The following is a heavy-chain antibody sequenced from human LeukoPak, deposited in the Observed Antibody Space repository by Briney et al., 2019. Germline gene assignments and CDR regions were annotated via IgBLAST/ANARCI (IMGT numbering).Heavy chain of an antibody. CDR1: GGSISSYY. D-gene: IGHD5-12*01. CDR2: IYYSGST. CDR3: ARGARGSGYTFDY. J-gene: IGHJ4*02. Sequence: SETLSLTCTVSGGSISSYYWSWIRQPPGKGLEWIRYIYYSGSTNYNPSLKSRVTISVDTSKNQFSLKLSSVTAADTAVYYCARGARGSGYTFDYWGQGTLVTVSS. V-gene: IGHV4-59*01.